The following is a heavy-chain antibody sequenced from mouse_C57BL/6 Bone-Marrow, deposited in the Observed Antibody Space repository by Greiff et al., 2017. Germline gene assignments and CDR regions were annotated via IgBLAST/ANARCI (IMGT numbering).Heavy chain of an antibody. CDR3: AREGYFDY. CDR2: INPNNGGT. Sequence: EVQLQQSGPELVKPGASVKISCKASGYTFTDYYMNWVKQSHGKSLEWIGDINPNNGGTSYNQKFKGKATLTVDKSSSTAYMELLSLTSEDSAVYYCAREGYFDYWGQGTTLTVSS. J-gene: IGHJ2*01. V-gene: IGHV1-26*01. CDR1: GYTFTDYY.